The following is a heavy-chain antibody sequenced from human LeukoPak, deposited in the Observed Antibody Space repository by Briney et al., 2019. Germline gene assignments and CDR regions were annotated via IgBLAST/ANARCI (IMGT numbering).Heavy chain of an antibody. J-gene: IGHJ4*02. CDR1: GASFYSGDYY. D-gene: IGHD3-10*01. CDR2: IFYTGST. V-gene: IGHV4-39*01. Sequence: PSETLSLTCSVFGASFYSGDYYWAWLRQPPGKSLEYIGSIFYTGSTYDNPSLTGRISMSVDTSKNQFSLNLASVTATDTAVYYCARRGVYGSENYFEYWGRGVLVIVSS. CDR3: ARRGVYGSENYFEY.